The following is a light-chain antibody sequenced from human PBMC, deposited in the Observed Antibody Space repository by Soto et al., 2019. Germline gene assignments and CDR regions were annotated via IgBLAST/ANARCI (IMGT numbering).Light chain of an antibody. CDR1: QNVNGW. CDR2: KAS. Sequence: DIQIAQSPSTVSASARERVTITCRASQNVNGWLAWYQQKPGKAPKLLINKASTLESGVPSRFSGRGFGTEFTLTISSLQTDDFATYYCQQYDTRCTFGQGTKVDIK. J-gene: IGKJ1*01. V-gene: IGKV1-5*03. CDR3: QQYDTRCT.